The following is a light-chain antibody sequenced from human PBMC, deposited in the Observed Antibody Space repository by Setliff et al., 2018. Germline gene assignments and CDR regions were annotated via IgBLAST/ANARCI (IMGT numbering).Light chain of an antibody. CDR1: SSDVGGYNY. J-gene: IGLJ1*01. V-gene: IGLV2-14*01. CDR2: DVS. Sequence: QSALTQPPSASGSPGQSVTISCTGTSSDVGGYNYVSWYQQHPGKAPKLMIYDVSNRPSGVSNRFSGSKSGDTASLTISGLQAEDEADYFCTSYTTGGTYVFGAGTKVTVL. CDR3: TSYTTGGTYV.